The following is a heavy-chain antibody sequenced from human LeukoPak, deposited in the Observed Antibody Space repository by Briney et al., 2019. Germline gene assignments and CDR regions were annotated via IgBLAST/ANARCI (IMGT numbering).Heavy chain of an antibody. J-gene: IGHJ4*02. CDR1: GGSTCGYF. CDR3: ARQTCSGLFILP. Sequence: PSETLSLTSTVSGGSTCGYFWGWIPHPPGKGLEWSGSIYYSGNTYYNASLKSQVSISIDMSKHQFPLNVTSVTAADTAVYYCARQTCSGLFILPGGQGTLVTVSS. D-gene: IGHD3/OR15-3a*01. V-gene: IGHV4-39*01. CDR2: IYYSGNT.